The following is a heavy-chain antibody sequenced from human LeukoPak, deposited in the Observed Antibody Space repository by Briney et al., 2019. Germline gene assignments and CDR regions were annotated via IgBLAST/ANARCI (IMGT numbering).Heavy chain of an antibody. CDR3: ARDPLGYDAFDI. D-gene: IGHD1-26*01. CDR2: IYYSGNT. Sequence: SETLSLTCTVSGGSISSYYWSWIRQPPGQGLDRIGYIYYSGNTNYNTSLKSRVTISVDTSKNQFSLKLSSVTAADTAVYYCARDPLGYDAFDIWGQGTMVTVSS. V-gene: IGHV4-59*01. CDR1: GGSISSYY. J-gene: IGHJ3*02.